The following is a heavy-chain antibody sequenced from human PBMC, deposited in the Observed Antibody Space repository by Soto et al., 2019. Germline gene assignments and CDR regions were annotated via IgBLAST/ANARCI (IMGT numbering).Heavy chain of an antibody. V-gene: IGHV1-58*02. CDR2: IVVGSDNT. D-gene: IGHD3-22*01. CDR1: GFTFTSSA. J-gene: IGHJ4*02. Sequence: GASVKVSCKTSGFTFTSSAIQWVRQARGQRLEWIGWIVVGSDNTNYAQKFQERVTITRDLSTNTIYMDLSGLRSEDTAVYYCTTDPVTMIVVVPSSGWGQGTLVTVSS. CDR3: TTDPVTMIVVVPSSG.